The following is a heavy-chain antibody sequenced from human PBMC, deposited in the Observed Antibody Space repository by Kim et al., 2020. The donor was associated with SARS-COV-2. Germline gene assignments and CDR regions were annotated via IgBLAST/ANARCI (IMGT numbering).Heavy chain of an antibody. CDR1: GGSISNGGYY. Sequence: SETLSLTCTVSGGSISNGGYYWSWIRHHPGKGLEWIGYIYYTGSTYYNPSLRSRVTMSVDTSKNQFSLMLSSVTAADTAVYYCARDELTTGAGFRNAFDIWGQGTMVTVSS. D-gene: IGHD4-4*01. V-gene: IGHV4-31*03. CDR3: ARDELTTGAGFRNAFDI. J-gene: IGHJ3*02. CDR2: IYYTGST.